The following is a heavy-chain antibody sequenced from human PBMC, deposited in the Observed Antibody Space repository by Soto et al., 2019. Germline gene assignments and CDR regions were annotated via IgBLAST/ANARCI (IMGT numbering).Heavy chain of an antibody. D-gene: IGHD3-3*01. J-gene: IGHJ6*02. CDR3: ATDRWGIGGITSYYYGMDV. CDR2: FDPEDGET. CDR1: GYTLTELS. Sequence: GASVKVSCKVSGYTLTELSMHWVRQAPGKGLEWMGGFDPEDGETIYAQKFQGRVTMTEDTSTDTAYMELSSLRSEDTAVYYCATDRWGIGGITSYYYGMDVWGQGTTVTVSS. V-gene: IGHV1-24*01.